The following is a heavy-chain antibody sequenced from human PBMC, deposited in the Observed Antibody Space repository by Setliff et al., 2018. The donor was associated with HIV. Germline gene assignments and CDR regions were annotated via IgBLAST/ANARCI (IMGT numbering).Heavy chain of an antibody. CDR3: ALTGHRLLRGYMDV. CDR1: GGTISSSDYY. Sequence: SETLSLTCTVSGGTISSSDYYWMWIRQSPGEGLEWIGEINHSGNTNYNPSLKSRVTMSGDASKNQFSLKLKSVTAADTAVYYCALTGHRLLRGYMDVWGKGTTVTVSS. CDR2: INHSGNT. J-gene: IGHJ6*03. D-gene: IGHD2-15*01. V-gene: IGHV4-39*07.